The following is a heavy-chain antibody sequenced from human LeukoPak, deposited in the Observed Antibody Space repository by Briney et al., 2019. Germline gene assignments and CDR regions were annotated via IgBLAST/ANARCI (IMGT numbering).Heavy chain of an antibody. Sequence: GGSLRLSCAASGFTFSSSAMSWVRQAPGKGLEWVSAISNNGGYTYYADSVQGRFTISRDNSKSTLCLQMNSLRAEDTAVYYCAKDSYYDSSGYYYPGYAFDIWGQGTMVTVSS. J-gene: IGHJ3*02. CDR3: AKDSYYDSSGYYYPGYAFDI. V-gene: IGHV3-23*01. D-gene: IGHD3-22*01. CDR2: ISNNGGYT. CDR1: GFTFSSSA.